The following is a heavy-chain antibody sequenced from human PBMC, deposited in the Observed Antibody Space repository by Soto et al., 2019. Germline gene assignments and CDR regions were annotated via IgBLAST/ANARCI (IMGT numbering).Heavy chain of an antibody. J-gene: IGHJ3*02. CDR3: ALSGPSHDAFDI. V-gene: IGHV1-3*01. D-gene: IGHD3-10*01. Sequence: ASVKVSCKASGYTFTSYAMHWVRQAPGQRLEWMGWINAGNGNTKYSQKFQGRVTITRDTSASTAYMELSSLRSEDTAVYYCALSGPSHDAFDIWGQGTMVTVSS. CDR1: GYTFTSYA. CDR2: INAGNGNT.